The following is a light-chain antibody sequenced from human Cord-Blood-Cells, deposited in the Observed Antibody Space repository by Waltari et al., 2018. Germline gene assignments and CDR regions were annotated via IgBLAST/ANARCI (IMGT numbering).Light chain of an antibody. CDR2: AAS. Sequence: DIQMTQSPSSMSASVGDRVTITGRASQSISSYLNWYQQKPGKAPKLLIYAASSLQSGVPSRVSGSGSGTDFTLTISSLQPEDFATYYCQQSYSTPVTFGPGTKVDIK. J-gene: IGKJ3*01. V-gene: IGKV1-39*01. CDR1: QSISSY. CDR3: QQSYSTPVT.